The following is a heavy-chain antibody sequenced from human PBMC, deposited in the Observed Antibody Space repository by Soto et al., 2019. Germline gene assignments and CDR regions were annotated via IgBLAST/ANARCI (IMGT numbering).Heavy chain of an antibody. CDR3: ARDGYGDYKSFFHYMDV. D-gene: IGHD4-17*01. CDR1: GFTFSSYS. J-gene: IGHJ6*03. V-gene: IGHV3-21*01. Sequence: GGSLRLSCAASGFTFSSYSMNWVRQAPGKGLEWVSSISSSSSYIYYADSVKGRFTISRDNAKNSLYLQMNSLRAEDTAVYYCARDGYGDYKSFFHYMDVWGKGTTVTVSS. CDR2: ISSSSSYI.